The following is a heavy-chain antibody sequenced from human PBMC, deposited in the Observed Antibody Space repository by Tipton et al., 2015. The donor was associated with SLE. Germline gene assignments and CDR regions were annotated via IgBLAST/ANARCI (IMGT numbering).Heavy chain of an antibody. V-gene: IGHV4-61*09. CDR2: IYTSGST. CDR3: ASGGYYASGSYYGGWFDP. Sequence: TLSFTCTVSGGSISSGSYYCSWIRQPAGRGLQWIGHIYTSGSTNYNPSLKRRVSISVDTSKNQVSLKLTSVTAADTGVYYCASGGYYASGSYYGGWFDPWGQGTLVTVSP. D-gene: IGHD3-10*01. J-gene: IGHJ5*02. CDR1: GGSISSGSYY.